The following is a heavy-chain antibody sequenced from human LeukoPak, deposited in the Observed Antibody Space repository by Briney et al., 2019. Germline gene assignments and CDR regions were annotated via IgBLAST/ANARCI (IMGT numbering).Heavy chain of an antibody. CDR2: INHSGST. V-gene: IGHV4-34*01. Sequence: SETLSLTCAVYGGPFSGYYWSWIRQPPGKGLEWIGEINHSGSTNYNPSLMSRVTISVDTSKNQLSLKLSSVTAADTAVYYCTRVVYSGYDFDYWGQGTLVTVSS. CDR3: TRVVYSGYDFDY. CDR1: GGPFSGYY. D-gene: IGHD5-12*01. J-gene: IGHJ4*02.